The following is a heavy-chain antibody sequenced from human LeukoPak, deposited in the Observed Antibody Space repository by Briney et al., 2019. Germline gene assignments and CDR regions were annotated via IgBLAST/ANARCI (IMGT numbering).Heavy chain of an antibody. J-gene: IGHJ4*02. CDR3: ARVDYGDYVILDY. V-gene: IGHV4-59*01. CDR2: IYYSGST. Sequence: PSETLSLTCTVSGGSISSYYWSWIRQPPGTGLEWIGYIYYSGSTNYNPSLKSRVTISVDTSKNQFSLKLSSVTAADTAVYYCARVDYGDYVILDYWGQGTLVTVSS. D-gene: IGHD4-17*01. CDR1: GGSISSYY.